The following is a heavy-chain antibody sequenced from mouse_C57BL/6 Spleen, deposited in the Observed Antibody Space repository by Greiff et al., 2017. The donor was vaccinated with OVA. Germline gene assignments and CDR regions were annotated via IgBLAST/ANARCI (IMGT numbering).Heavy chain of an antibody. CDR3: AREAPHSSGYFY. D-gene: IGHD3-2*02. CDR1: GYTFTSYW. J-gene: IGHJ2*01. V-gene: IGHV1-52*01. CDR2: IDPSDSET. Sequence: QVQLQQPGAELVRPGSSVKLSCKASGYTFTSYWLHWVKQRPIQGLEWIGKIDPSDSETHYNQKFKDKATLTVDKSSSTAYMQLSSLTSEDSAVYYCAREAPHSSGYFYWGQGTTLTVSS.